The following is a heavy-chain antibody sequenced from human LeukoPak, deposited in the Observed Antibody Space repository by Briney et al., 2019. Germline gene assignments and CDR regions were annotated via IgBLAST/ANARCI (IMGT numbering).Heavy chain of an antibody. Sequence: GGSLRLSCAASGFTFSSYAMSWVRQAPGKGLEWVSAISGSGGSTYYADSVKGRFTISRDNSKNTLYLQMNSLRAEDTDVYYCAKGLRGYSYGPYNWFDPWGQQTLLTVSS. CDR1: GFTFSSYA. CDR3: AKGLRGYSYGPYNWFDP. D-gene: IGHD5-18*01. J-gene: IGHJ5*02. V-gene: IGHV3-23*01. CDR2: ISGSGGST.